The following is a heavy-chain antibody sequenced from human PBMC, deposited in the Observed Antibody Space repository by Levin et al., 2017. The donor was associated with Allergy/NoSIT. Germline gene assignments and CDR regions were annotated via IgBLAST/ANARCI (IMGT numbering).Heavy chain of an antibody. CDR3: ARVVTFYLPRDGEEILWFDP. D-gene: IGHD2/OR15-2a*01. CDR2: ITVNNGNT. Sequence: GESLKISCRASGYTFLSYNIIWVRQAPGQGLEWMGWITVNNGNTKDSQKFQGRVNMSVDTSTTTAYMELRSLRSDDTAMYYCARVVTFYLPRDGEEILWFDPWGQGTLVTVSS. CDR1: GYTFLSYN. J-gene: IGHJ5*02. V-gene: IGHV1-18*01.